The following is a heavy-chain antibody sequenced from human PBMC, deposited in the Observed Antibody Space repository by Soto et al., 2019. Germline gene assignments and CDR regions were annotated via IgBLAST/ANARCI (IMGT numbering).Heavy chain of an antibody. CDR2: IYYSGST. CDR1: GGSISSYY. CDR3: ATNMEVVADTEYFQH. Sequence: SETLSLTCTVSGGSISSYYWSWIRQPTGKELEWIGNIYYSGSTNYNPAVKSRVTISVDTSKNQFSLKLSSVTAADTAVYYCATNMEVVADTEYFQHWGQGTLVTVSS. J-gene: IGHJ1*01. D-gene: IGHD2-15*01. V-gene: IGHV4-59*01.